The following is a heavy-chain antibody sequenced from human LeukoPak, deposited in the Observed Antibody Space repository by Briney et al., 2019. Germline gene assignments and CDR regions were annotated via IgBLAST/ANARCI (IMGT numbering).Heavy chain of an antibody. CDR3: ARDPSSGWYLKGWFDP. V-gene: IGHV3-21*01. CDR1: GFTFSSYS. J-gene: IGHJ5*02. D-gene: IGHD6-19*01. Sequence: PGGSLRLSCVASGFTFSSYSMNWVRQAPGKGLEWVSSISSSSNYIYYADSVKGRFTISRDNAKNSLYLQMNSLRAEDTAVYYCARDPSSGWYLKGWFDPWGQGTLVTVSS. CDR2: ISSSSNYI.